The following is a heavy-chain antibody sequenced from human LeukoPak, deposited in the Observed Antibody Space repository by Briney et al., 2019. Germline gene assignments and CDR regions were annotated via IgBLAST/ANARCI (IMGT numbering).Heavy chain of an antibody. J-gene: IGHJ4*02. CDR2: IRYDGSNK. V-gene: IGHV3-30*02. Sequence: GGSLRLSCTASGFTFTNFAMHWVRQAPGKGLEWVAFIRYDGSNKFYADSVKGRFTISRDNSKNTLYLQMNSLRDEDTAVYYCAKESESYDSSGSTLDYWGQGTLVTVSS. D-gene: IGHD3-22*01. CDR3: AKESESYDSSGSTLDY. CDR1: GFTFTNFA.